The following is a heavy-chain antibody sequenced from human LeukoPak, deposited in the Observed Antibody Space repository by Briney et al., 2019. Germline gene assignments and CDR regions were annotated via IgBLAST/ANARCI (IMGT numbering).Heavy chain of an antibody. V-gene: IGHV3-21*01. Sequence: GGSLRLSCAASGFTFSSYSMSWVRQAPGKGLEWVSSISSSSSYIYYADSVKGRFTISRDNAKNSLYLQMNSLRAEDTAVYYCARDPYGENSFDYWGQGTLVTVSS. D-gene: IGHD4-17*01. J-gene: IGHJ4*02. CDR3: ARDPYGENSFDY. CDR1: GFTFSSYS. CDR2: ISSSSSYI.